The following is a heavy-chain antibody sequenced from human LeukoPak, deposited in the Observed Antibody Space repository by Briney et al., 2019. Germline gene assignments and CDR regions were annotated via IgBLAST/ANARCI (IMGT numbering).Heavy chain of an antibody. J-gene: IGHJ4*02. CDR1: GFTSSSYW. V-gene: IGHV3-7*01. D-gene: IGHD4-17*01. CDR3: ARARRRTTVETAHYFDY. CDR2: INQNGSEK. Sequence: PGGSLRLSCAGSGFTSSSYWMTWVRQAPGKGLEWVANINQNGSEKYYVDSVKGRFTISRDNAKNSLYLQMYSLRAEDTAVYYCARARRRTTVETAHYFDYWGQGTLVTVSS.